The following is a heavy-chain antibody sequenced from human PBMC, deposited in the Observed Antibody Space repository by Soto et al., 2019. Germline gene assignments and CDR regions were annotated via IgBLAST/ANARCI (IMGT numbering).Heavy chain of an antibody. CDR2: ISYDGSNK. J-gene: IGHJ4*02. CDR1: GFTFSSYA. V-gene: IGHV3-30-3*01. D-gene: IGHD6-13*01. CDR3: ARGYSSSWYVSYFDY. Sequence: QVQLVESGGGVVQPGRSLRLSCAASGFTFSSYAMHWVRQAPGKGLEWVAVISYDGSNKYYADSVKGRFTISRDNSKNTLYLRRDSVRAEDTAVYYCARGYSSSWYVSYFDYWGQGTLVTVSS.